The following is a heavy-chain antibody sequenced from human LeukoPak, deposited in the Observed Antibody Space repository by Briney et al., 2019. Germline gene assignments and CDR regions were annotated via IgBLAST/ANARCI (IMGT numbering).Heavy chain of an antibody. V-gene: IGHV3-30-3*01. CDR1: GFTFSSYA. Sequence: GGSLRLSCAASGFTFSSYAMHWVRQAPGKGLEWVAVISYDGSNKYYADSVKGRFTISRDNSKNTLYLQMNSPRAEDTALYYCAKDISSSSWFYYYGMDVWGQGTTVTVSS. J-gene: IGHJ6*02. CDR2: ISYDGSNK. CDR3: AKDISSSSWFYYYGMDV. D-gene: IGHD6-13*01.